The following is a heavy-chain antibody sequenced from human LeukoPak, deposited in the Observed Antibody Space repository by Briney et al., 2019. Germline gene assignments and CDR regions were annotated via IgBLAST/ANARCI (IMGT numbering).Heavy chain of an antibody. D-gene: IGHD2-15*01. J-gene: IGHJ2*01. CDR3: ARGVARHWYFDL. CDR2: IYHSGST. CDR1: GGSISSGGYS. Sequence: PSETLSLTCAVSGGSISSGGYSWSWIRQPPGKGLEWIGYIYHSGSTYYNPSLKSRVTISVDRSKNQFSLKLSSVTAADTAVYYCARGVARHWYFDLWGRGTLVTVSS. V-gene: IGHV4-30-2*01.